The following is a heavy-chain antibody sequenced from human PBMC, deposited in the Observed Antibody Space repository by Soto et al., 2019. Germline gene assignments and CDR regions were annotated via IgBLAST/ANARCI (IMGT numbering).Heavy chain of an antibody. CDR1: GGTFSSYA. D-gene: IGHD4-17*01. CDR2: IIPIFGTA. CDR3: ARNLWSDYGDYGSAAFDI. V-gene: IGHV1-69*13. J-gene: IGHJ3*02. Sequence: SVKVSCKASGGTFSSYAISWVRQAPGQGLEWMGGIIPIFGTANYAQKFQGRVTITADESTSTAYMELSSLRSEDTAVYYCARNLWSDYGDYGSAAFDIWGQGTMVT.